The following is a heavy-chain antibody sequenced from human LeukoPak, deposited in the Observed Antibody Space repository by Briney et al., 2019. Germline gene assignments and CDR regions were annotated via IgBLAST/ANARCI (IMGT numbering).Heavy chain of an antibody. V-gene: IGHV1-2*06. Sequence: ASVKVSCKASGYTFTGYYMHWVRQAPGQGLEWMGRINPNSGGTNYAQKFQGRVTMTRDTSISTAYMELSRLRSDDTAVYYCARDPGDSRSWHAEYFQHWGQGTLVTVSS. J-gene: IGHJ1*01. CDR3: ARDPGDSRSWHAEYFQH. CDR1: GYTFTGYY. CDR2: INPNSGGT. D-gene: IGHD6-13*01.